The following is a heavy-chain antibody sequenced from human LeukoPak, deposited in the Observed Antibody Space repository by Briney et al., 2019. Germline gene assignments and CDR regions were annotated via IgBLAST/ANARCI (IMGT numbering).Heavy chain of an antibody. CDR3: TTPVAAAGHYYYYYGMDV. D-gene: IGHD6-13*01. CDR2: IKSKTDGGTT. Sequence: GGSLRLSCAASGFTFSSYWMHWVRQAPGKGLEWVGRIKSKTDGGTTDYAAPVKGRFTISRDDSKNTLYLQMNSLKTEDPAVYYCTTPVAAAGHYYYYYGMDVRGQGTTVNVPS. CDR1: GFTFSSYW. V-gene: IGHV3-15*01. J-gene: IGHJ6*02.